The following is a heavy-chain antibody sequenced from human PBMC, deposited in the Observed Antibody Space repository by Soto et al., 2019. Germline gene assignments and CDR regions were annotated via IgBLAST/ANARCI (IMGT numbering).Heavy chain of an antibody. CDR2: IWYDGSNK. CDR1: GFTFSSYG. J-gene: IGHJ6*02. D-gene: IGHD1-26*01. Sequence: GGSLRLSCAASGFTFSSYGMHWVRQAPGKGLEWVAVIWYDGSNKYYADSVKGRFTISRDNSKNTLYLQMNSLRAEDTAVYYCARERSGSYLSYYYYYYGMDVWGQGTTVTVSS. V-gene: IGHV3-33*01. CDR3: ARERSGSYLSYYYYYYGMDV.